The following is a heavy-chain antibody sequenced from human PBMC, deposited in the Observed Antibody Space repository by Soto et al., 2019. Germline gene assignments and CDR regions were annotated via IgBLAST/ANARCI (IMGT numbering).Heavy chain of an antibody. J-gene: IGHJ4*02. D-gene: IGHD6-13*01. CDR1: GFTFSSYA. CDR2: ISGSGGSI. Sequence: GGSLRLSCAASGFTFSSYAMSWVRQAPGKGLEWVSAISGSGGSIYYADSVKGRFTISRDNSKNTLYLQMNSLRAEDTAVYYCASPLSIAAAGTDPQYFDYWGQGTLVTVSS. CDR3: ASPLSIAAAGTDPQYFDY. V-gene: IGHV3-23*01.